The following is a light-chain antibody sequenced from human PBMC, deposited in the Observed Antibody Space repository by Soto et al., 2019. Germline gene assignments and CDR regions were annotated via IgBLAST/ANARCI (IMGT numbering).Light chain of an antibody. CDR3: QQYCSLVT. CDR1: QTVRNNY. V-gene: IGKV3-20*01. J-gene: IGKJ1*01. CDR2: DAS. Sequence: EFVLTQSPGTLSLSPGERATLSCRASQTVRNNYLAWYQQKPGQAPRLLIYDASSRATGIPDRFSGGGSGTDFTLTISRLEPEDLAVYYCQQYCSLVTCGQGTKVDIK.